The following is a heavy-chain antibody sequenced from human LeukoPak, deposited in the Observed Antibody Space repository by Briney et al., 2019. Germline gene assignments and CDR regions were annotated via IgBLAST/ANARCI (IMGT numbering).Heavy chain of an antibody. V-gene: IGHV3-30*02. J-gene: IGHJ4*02. CDR2: IRNDGSKK. D-gene: IGHD5-18*01. CDR3: AKGDSYGYVR. CDR1: EFSFSSSG. Sequence: GGSLRLSCAASEFSFSSSGMHWVRQAPGKGLEWVAFIRNDGSKKYYADSVKGRFTISRDNSKNTLYLQMNSLRAEDTAVYYCAKGDSYGYVRWGQGTLVTVSS.